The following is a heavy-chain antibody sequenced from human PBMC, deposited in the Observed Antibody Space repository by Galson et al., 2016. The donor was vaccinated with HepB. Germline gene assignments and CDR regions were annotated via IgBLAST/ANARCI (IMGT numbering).Heavy chain of an antibody. V-gene: IGHV3-66*01. Sequence: SLRLSCAASGSAVSDNYMSWVRQAPGKGLEWVSVIYRGGFTYYADSVKGRFTISRDNSENTLCLQMNSLRAEDTAVYYCARFIASPWNDYYYYGMDVWGKGTTVTVSS. CDR3: ARFIASPWNDYYYYGMDV. J-gene: IGHJ6*04. D-gene: IGHD1-1*01. CDR1: GSAVSDNY. CDR2: IYRGGFT.